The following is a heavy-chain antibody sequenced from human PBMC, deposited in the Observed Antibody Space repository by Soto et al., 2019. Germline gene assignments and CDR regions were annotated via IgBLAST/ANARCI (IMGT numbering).Heavy chain of an antibody. CDR3: ARERVVVPPTIFYYYALDV. Sequence: EVQLVESGGGLVQPGGALRPSCAASGFSFSDYWMSWVRQAPGKGLEWVANVKQDGSERYYVDSVKGRFTISRDNAKNSLYLQMNSLRAEDTAVYYCARERVVVPPTIFYYYALDVWGQGTTVTVSS. J-gene: IGHJ6*02. CDR1: GFSFSDYW. V-gene: IGHV3-7*05. CDR2: VKQDGSER. D-gene: IGHD2-15*01.